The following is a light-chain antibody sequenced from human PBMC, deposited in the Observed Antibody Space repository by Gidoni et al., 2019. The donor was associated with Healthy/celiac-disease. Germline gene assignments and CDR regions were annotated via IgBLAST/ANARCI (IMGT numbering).Light chain of an antibody. CDR3: CSYAGSYTHVV. J-gene: IGLJ2*01. CDR2: DVS. Sequence: QSALTQPPSVSGSPGQSVTISCTGPSSDVGGYNYVSWYQQHPGKAPKLMIYDVSKRPSGVPDRFSGSKSGNTASLTISGLQAEDEADYYCCSYAGSYTHVVFGGGTKLTVL. V-gene: IGLV2-11*01. CDR1: SSDVGGYNY.